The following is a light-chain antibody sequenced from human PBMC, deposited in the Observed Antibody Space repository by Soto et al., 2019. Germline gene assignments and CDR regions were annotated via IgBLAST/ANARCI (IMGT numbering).Light chain of an antibody. CDR3: MQGTHWPRYT. J-gene: IGKJ2*01. CDR2: KVS. V-gene: IGKV2-30*01. Sequence: DVVMTQSPLSLPVTLGQPASISCRSSQSLVYSDGNTYLNWFQQRPGQSPRRLIYKVSNRDSGVPDRFSGSGSGTDFTLKISRVEAEDVGVCYCMQGTHWPRYTFGQGTKLEIK. CDR1: QSLVYSDGNTY.